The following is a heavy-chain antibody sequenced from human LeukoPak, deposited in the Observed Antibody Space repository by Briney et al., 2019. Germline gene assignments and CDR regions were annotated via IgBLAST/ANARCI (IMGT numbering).Heavy chain of an antibody. Sequence: PSETLSLTCTVSGGSISSYYWSWIRQPPGKGLEWIGYIYYSGSTNYNPSLKSRVTISVDTSKNQSSLKLSSVTAADTAVYYCARLQTYYDILTGFNSYYYYMDVWGKGTTVTVSS. V-gene: IGHV4-59*08. CDR3: ARLQTYYDILTGFNSYYYYMDV. D-gene: IGHD3-9*01. J-gene: IGHJ6*03. CDR1: GGSISSYY. CDR2: IYYSGST.